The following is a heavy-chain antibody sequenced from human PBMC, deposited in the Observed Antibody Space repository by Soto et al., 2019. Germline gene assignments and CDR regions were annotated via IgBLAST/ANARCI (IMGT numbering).Heavy chain of an antibody. CDR3: ARSSGGNFGIIIEGSNWFDP. V-gene: IGHV1-46*01. D-gene: IGHD3-3*01. CDR1: GDTFTSYY. CDR2: INPHGGST. Sequence: ASVKVSCKAPGDTFTSYYLNWVRQAPGQGLEWMGVINPHGGSTKYAQKFQGRVTMTGDTSRSTVYMELRSLRSDDTAIYYCARSSGGNFGIIIEGSNWFDPWGQGTLVTVSS. J-gene: IGHJ5*02.